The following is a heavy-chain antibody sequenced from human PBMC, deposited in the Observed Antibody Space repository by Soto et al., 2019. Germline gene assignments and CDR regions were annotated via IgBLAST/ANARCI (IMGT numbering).Heavy chain of an antibody. CDR3: VKDDTILGRRYFDL. CDR2: ISFSDGGT. D-gene: IGHD3-3*01. CDR1: GFTFSSYA. V-gene: IGHV3-23*01. Sequence: EEQLLESGGGLIQPGGSLRLACAASGFTFSSYAMTWVRQAPGKGLEWVSSISFSDGGTYYADSVKGRLTICRDNSKNTLFLQMNSLRVEDTAVYYCVKDDTILGRRYFDLWGRGTLVTVSS. J-gene: IGHJ2*01.